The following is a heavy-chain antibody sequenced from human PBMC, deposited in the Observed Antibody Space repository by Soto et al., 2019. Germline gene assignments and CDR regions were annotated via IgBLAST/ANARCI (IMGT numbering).Heavy chain of an antibody. V-gene: IGHV4-30-4*01. CDR3: AGGPAVTTDY. D-gene: IGHD4-17*01. J-gene: IGHJ4*02. CDR2: IYSRRST. Sequence: QVQLQESGPGLVKPSQTLSLTCTVSGGSIRSDFHYWRWFRQHPGKGREWIGYIYSRRSTYYNPSLKRQVSISLGTSKNQFSLKLSSVTAADTAVYYCAGGPAVTTDYWGQGALVTVSS. CDR1: GGSIRSDFHY.